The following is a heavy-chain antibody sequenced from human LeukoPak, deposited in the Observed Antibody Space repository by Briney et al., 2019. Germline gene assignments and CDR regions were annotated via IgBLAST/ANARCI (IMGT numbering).Heavy chain of an antibody. V-gene: IGHV1-2*02. D-gene: IGHD1-26*01. J-gene: IGHJ4*02. CDR2: INPNSGGT. Sequence: GASVKVSCKASGYTFTGYYMHWVRQAPGQGLEWMGWINPNSGGTNYAQKFQGRVTMTRDTSISTAYMELSRLRSDDTAVYYCARFPPRIEQVGATVYWGQGTLVTVSS. CDR3: ARFPPRIEQVGATVY. CDR1: GYTFTGYY.